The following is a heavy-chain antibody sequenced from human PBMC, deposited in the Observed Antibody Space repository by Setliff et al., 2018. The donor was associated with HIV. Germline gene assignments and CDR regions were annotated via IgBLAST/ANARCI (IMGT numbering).Heavy chain of an antibody. V-gene: IGHV1-2*06. CDR2: INPSRHNT. CDR3: ARDWRHGYDLNFDY. Sequence: GASVKVSCKASGYTFTDYFIHWVRQAPGQGLEWMGRINPSRHNTIYAPRYQGRVTMTRDTSISTAYMELGGLRSDDTAVYYCARDWRHGYDLNFDYWGQGTLVTVSS. D-gene: IGHD5-12*01. CDR1: GYTFTDYF. J-gene: IGHJ4*02.